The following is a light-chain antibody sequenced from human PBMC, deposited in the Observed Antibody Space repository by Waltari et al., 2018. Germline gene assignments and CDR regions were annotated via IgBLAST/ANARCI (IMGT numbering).Light chain of an antibody. J-gene: IGKJ4*01. Sequence: IQMTQSPSSLSGSVGDRVTISCRASQDITNALAWYQHKLGRAPKLLIYATSKWEGGVPARVSCRGSGTTYTLTIDSLQSDDSASYFCQQYFSVPLTFGGGSKIEI. CDR1: QDITNA. CDR3: QQYFSVPLT. CDR2: ATS. V-gene: IGKV1-NL1*01.